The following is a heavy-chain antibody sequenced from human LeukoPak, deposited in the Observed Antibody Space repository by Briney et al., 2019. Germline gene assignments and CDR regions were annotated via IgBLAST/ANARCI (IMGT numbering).Heavy chain of an antibody. V-gene: IGHV4-59*12. J-gene: IGHJ3*02. CDR3: ARGAGATMTNDAFDI. CDR1: GDFITAYY. CDR2: FFYTGNT. Sequence: PSETLSLTCTVSGDFITAYYWSWIRLPPGKGLEWIGYFFYTGNTYYNPSLKSRVTISVDTSKNQFSLKLSSVTAADTAVYYCARGAGATMTNDAFDIWGRGTMVTVSS. D-gene: IGHD1-26*01.